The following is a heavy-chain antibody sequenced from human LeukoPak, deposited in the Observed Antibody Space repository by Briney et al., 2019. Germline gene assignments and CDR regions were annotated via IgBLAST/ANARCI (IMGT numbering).Heavy chain of an antibody. J-gene: IGHJ4*02. CDR1: GFTFTSSA. D-gene: IGHD4-17*01. V-gene: IGHV1-58*01. CDR3: AADGDYAYFDH. Sequence: GASVKVSCKASGFTFTSSAVQWVRQAQGERLEWIGWIVVGSGNTNYAQKFQERVTITRDMSTSTAYMELSSLRSEDTAVYYCAADGDYAYFDHWGQGTLVTVSS. CDR2: IVVGSGNT.